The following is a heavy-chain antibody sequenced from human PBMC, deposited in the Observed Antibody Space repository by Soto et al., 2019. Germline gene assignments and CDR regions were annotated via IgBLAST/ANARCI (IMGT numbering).Heavy chain of an antibody. D-gene: IGHD3-9*01. V-gene: IGHV4-31*03. J-gene: IGHJ4*02. CDR2: IYYSGST. CDR3: ARDDRDILTKRSTGYFDY. Sequence: QVQLQESGPGLVKPSQTLSLTCTVSGGSISSGGYYWSWIRQQPGKGLEWIGYIYYSGSTYYNPSLKSRVTISVDTSKNQFSLKRSSVTAADTAVYYCARDDRDILTKRSTGYFDYWGQGTLVTVSS. CDR1: GGSISSGGYY.